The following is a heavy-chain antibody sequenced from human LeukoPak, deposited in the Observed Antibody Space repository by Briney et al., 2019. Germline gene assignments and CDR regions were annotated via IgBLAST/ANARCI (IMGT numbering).Heavy chain of an antibody. CDR1: GYSISSGYY. V-gene: IGHV4-38-2*01. CDR3: ARVGYSYGSYYYYYYMDV. Sequence: SETVSLTRAVSGYSISSGYYWGWIRQPPGKGLEWIGSIYHSGSTYYNPSLKSRVTISVDTSKNQFSLKLSSVTAADTAVYYCARVGYSYGSYYYYYYMDVWGKGTTVTVSS. CDR2: IYHSGST. J-gene: IGHJ6*03. D-gene: IGHD5-18*01.